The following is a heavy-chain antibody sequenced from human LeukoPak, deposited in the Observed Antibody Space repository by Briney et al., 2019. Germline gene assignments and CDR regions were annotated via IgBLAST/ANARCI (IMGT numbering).Heavy chain of an antibody. V-gene: IGHV4-4*09. D-gene: IGHD3-10*01. Sequence: PSETLSLTCTVSGGSISSYYWSWIRQPPGKGLEWIGYTYTSGSTNYNPSLKSRVTISVDTSKNQFSLKLSSVTAADTAVYYCARRMVRGVSHWFDPWGQGTLVTVTS. CDR3: ARRMVRGVSHWFDP. CDR2: TYTSGST. J-gene: IGHJ5*02. CDR1: GGSISSYY.